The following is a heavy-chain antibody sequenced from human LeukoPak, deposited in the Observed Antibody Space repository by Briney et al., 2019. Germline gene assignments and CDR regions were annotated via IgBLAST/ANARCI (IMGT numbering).Heavy chain of an antibody. CDR2: IIPIFGTA. J-gene: IGHJ4*02. CDR1: GGTFSSYA. Sequence: AASVKVSCKASGGTFSSYAISWVRQAPGQGLEWMGGIIPIFGTANYAQKFQGRVTITADESTSTAYMELSSLRSEDTAVYYCAREVPSNDILTGYSTYYFDYWGQGTLVTVSS. V-gene: IGHV1-69*13. D-gene: IGHD3-9*01. CDR3: AREVPSNDILTGYSTYYFDY.